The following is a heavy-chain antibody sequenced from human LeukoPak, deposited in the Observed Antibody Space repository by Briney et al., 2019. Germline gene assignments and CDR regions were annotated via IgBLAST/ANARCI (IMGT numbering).Heavy chain of an antibody. CDR3: ARDEWEPTYRYFDY. CDR2: ISSSSSYI. CDR1: GFTFSTYE. J-gene: IGHJ4*02. Sequence: GGSLRLSCVASGFTFSTYEMNWVRQAPGKGLEWVSSISSSSSYIYYADSVKGRFTISRDNAKNSLYLQMNSLRAEDTAVYYCARDEWEPTYRYFDYWGQGTLVTVSS. D-gene: IGHD1-26*01. V-gene: IGHV3-21*01.